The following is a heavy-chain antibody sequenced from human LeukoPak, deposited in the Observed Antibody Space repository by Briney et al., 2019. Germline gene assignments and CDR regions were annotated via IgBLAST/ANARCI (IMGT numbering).Heavy chain of an antibody. V-gene: IGHV4-59*08. CDR1: GGSNY. CDR3: ARHAISSSYDY. D-gene: IGHD6-13*01. J-gene: IGHJ4*02. CDR2: IHYSGST. Sequence: SETLSLTCTVSGGSNYWSWIRQPPGKGLEWIGYIHYSGSTNYNPSLKGRVTISVDTSKNQFSLKLSSVTAADTAVYYCARHAISSSYDYWGQGTLVTVSS.